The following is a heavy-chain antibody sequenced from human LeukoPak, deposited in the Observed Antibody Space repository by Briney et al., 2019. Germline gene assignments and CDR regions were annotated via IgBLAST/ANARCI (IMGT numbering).Heavy chain of an antibody. CDR3: ARDSRSSLDY. Sequence: SETLSLTCTASGGSISSYYWSWIRQPPGKGLEWIGYIYYIGSTNYNPSLKSRVTISVDTSKNQFSLKLSSVTAADTAVYYCARDSRSSLDYWGQGTLVTVSS. CDR2: IYYIGST. D-gene: IGHD2-15*01. J-gene: IGHJ4*02. CDR1: GGSISSYY. V-gene: IGHV4-59*01.